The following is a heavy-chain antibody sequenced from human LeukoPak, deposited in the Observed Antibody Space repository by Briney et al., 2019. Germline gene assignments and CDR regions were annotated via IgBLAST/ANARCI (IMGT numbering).Heavy chain of an antibody. CDR2: INPNSGGT. CDR1: GYTFTGYY. J-gene: IGHJ4*02. D-gene: IGHD3-10*01. Sequence: GASVKVSCKASGYTFTGYYMHWVRQAPGQGLEWIGRINPNSGGTNYVQEFQGRVTMTRDTSISTAYMELSRLGSDDTAVYYCARVSGLQPPYWGQGTLVTVSS. CDR3: ARVSGLQPPY. V-gene: IGHV1-2*06.